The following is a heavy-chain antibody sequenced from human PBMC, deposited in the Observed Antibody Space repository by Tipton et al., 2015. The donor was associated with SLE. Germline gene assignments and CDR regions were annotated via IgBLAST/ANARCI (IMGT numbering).Heavy chain of an antibody. J-gene: IGHJ6*02. CDR3: ARHIPGGSSWHYYYYYGMDV. CDR2: IYYSGST. CDR1: GGSISSSSYY. V-gene: IGHV4-39*07. Sequence: TLSLTCTVSGGSISSSSYYWGWIRQPPGKGLEWIGSIYYSGSTYYNPSLKSRVTISVGTSKNQFSLKLSSVTAADTAVYYCARHIPGGSSWHYYYYYGMDVWGQGTTVTVSS. D-gene: IGHD6-13*01.